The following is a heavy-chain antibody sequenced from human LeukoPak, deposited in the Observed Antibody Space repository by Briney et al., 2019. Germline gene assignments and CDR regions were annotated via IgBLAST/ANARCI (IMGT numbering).Heavy chain of an antibody. CDR2: IKTDGTMT. V-gene: IGHV3-74*01. CDR3: ARDLGYCSGRRCSVGEELDL. D-gene: IGHD2-15*01. CDR1: GFTFSSYW. J-gene: IGHJ4*02. Sequence: SGGSLRLSCVGSGFTFSSYWMDWVRQVPGKGLVRVSRIKTDGTMTNYADSVKGRFTISRDNVKNTLYLQMSSLRVEDTGLYYCARDLGYCSGRRCSVGEELDLWGQGTLVTVSS.